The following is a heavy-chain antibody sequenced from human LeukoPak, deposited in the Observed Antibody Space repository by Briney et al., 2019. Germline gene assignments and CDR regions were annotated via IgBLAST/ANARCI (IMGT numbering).Heavy chain of an antibody. D-gene: IGHD1-26*01. CDR1: GFTFSSNW. Sequence: SGGSLRLSCAASGFTFSSNWMHWVRQAPGKGLVWVSRIKSDGSSTSYADSVKGRFTISRDNAKNTLYLQMNSLRAEDTAVYYCARDRGSTEFDYWGQGTLVTVSS. CDR3: ARDRGSTEFDY. V-gene: IGHV3-74*01. CDR2: IKSDGSST. J-gene: IGHJ4*02.